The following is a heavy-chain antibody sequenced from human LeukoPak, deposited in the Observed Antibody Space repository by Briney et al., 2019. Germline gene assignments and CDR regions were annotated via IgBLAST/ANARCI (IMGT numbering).Heavy chain of an antibody. D-gene: IGHD2-2*01. J-gene: IGHJ6*02. CDR2: IIPIFGTA. Sequence: GASVKVSCKASGYTFTSYGISWVRQAPGRGLEWMGGIIPIFGTANYAQKFQGRVTITADESTSTAYMELSSLRSEDTAVYYCASCLLVPAAIRGDYYYGMDVWGQGTTVTVSS. V-gene: IGHV1-69*13. CDR1: GYTFTSYG. CDR3: ASCLLVPAAIRGDYYYGMDV.